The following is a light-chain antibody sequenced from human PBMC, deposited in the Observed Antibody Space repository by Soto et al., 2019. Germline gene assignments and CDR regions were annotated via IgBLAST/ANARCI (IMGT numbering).Light chain of an antibody. V-gene: IGKV3-11*01. CDR2: DSS. CDR3: QHRSDWPST. CDR1: QSVGTY. Sequence: EIVLTQSPATLSLSPGERATLSCRASQSVGTYFAWYQQKPGQAPRLLIYDSSNRATGIPARFSGSGSGTDFTLTISSLEPEDFAVYYGQHRSDWPSTFGGGTKVEIK. J-gene: IGKJ4*01.